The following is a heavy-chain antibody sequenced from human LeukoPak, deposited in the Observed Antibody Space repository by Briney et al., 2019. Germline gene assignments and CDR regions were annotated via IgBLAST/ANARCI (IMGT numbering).Heavy chain of an antibody. CDR1: GGTFSSYA. J-gene: IGHJ4*02. Sequence: SVKVSCKASGGTFSSYAISWVRQAPGQGLEWMGRIIPILGIANYAQKFQGRVTITADKSTCTAYMELSSLRSEDTAVYYCARDRPEGLLWFGELLRYYFDYWGQGTLVTVSS. V-gene: IGHV1-69*04. CDR3: ARDRPEGLLWFGELLRYYFDY. CDR2: IIPILGIA. D-gene: IGHD3-10*01.